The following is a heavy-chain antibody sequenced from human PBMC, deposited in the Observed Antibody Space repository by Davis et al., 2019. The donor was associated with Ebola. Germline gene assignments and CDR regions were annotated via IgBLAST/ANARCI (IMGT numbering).Heavy chain of an antibody. D-gene: IGHD3-22*01. J-gene: IGHJ3*02. CDR2: ISGSNTI. CDR3: ASQYYYENSDYFDAFDI. Sequence: PGGSLRLSCTASGFTFGTYSMNWVRQAPGKGLEWISYISGSNTIDYADSVKGRFTFSRDNDKNSLYLHMDSLRDEDTAVYYCASQYYYENSDYFDAFDIWGQGTMVTVSS. V-gene: IGHV3-48*02. CDR1: GFTFGTYS.